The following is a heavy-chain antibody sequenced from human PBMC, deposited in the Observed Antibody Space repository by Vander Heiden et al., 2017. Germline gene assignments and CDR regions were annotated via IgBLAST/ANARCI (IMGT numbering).Heavy chain of an antibody. J-gene: IGHJ4*02. CDR3: ARGIFGVEKFFDY. D-gene: IGHD3-3*01. Sequence: QVQLVQSGAEVKKPGSSVEVSCQASGYKFSTYGISWVRQAPGQGPEWMGGVTPVLGTPNYAQKFQGRVTISADESTSTVYMELSSLRSDDTAVYYCARGIFGVEKFFDYWGQGSLVTVSS. CDR2: VTPVLGTP. CDR1: GYKFSTYG. V-gene: IGHV1-69*01.